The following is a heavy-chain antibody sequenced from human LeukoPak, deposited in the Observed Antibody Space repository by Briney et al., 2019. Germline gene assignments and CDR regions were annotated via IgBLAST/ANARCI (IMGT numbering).Heavy chain of an antibody. D-gene: IGHD3-10*01. CDR3: ARGGGGFGEFYYYYYYMDV. V-gene: IGHV4-39*07. Sequence: SETLSLTCTVSGGSISSRSYFWGWIRQPPGKGLEWIGSIYYKGNTYFNPSLKSRVTISEDTSKNQFSLKLSSVTAADTAVYYCARGGGGFGEFYYYYYYMDVWGKGTTVTVSS. J-gene: IGHJ6*03. CDR2: IYYKGNT. CDR1: GGSISSRSYF.